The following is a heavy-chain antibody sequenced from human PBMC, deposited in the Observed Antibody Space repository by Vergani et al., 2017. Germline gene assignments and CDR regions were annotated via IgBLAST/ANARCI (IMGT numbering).Heavy chain of an antibody. Sequence: QVQLVESGGGVVQPGGSLRLSCAASGFTFSSYGMHWVRQAPGKGLEWVAFIRYDGSNKYYADSVKGRFTISGDNSKNTLYLQMNSLRAEDTAVYYCARKRGRYYDFWSGYQREDDAFDIWGQGTMVTVSS. CDR2: IRYDGSNK. V-gene: IGHV3-30*02. D-gene: IGHD3-3*01. CDR3: ARKRGRYYDFWSGYQREDDAFDI. J-gene: IGHJ3*02. CDR1: GFTFSSYG.